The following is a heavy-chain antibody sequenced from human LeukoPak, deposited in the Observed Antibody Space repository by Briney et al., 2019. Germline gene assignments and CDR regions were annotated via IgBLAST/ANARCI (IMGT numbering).Heavy chain of an antibody. CDR3: ARVPLRFLEWLFMDV. J-gene: IGHJ6*03. D-gene: IGHD3-3*01. Sequence: ASVKVSCKASGYTFTSYGISWVRQAPGQGLEWVGWISAYNGNTNYAQKLQGRVTMTTDTSTSTAYMELRSLRSDDTAVYYCARVPLRFLEWLFMDVWGKGTTVTVSS. CDR1: GYTFTSYG. CDR2: ISAYNGNT. V-gene: IGHV1-18*01.